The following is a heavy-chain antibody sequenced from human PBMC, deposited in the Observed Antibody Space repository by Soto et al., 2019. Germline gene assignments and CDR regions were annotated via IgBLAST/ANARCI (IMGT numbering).Heavy chain of an antibody. D-gene: IGHD5-12*01. CDR2: TYFRSKWYN. V-gene: IGHV6-1*01. Sequence: PSQPLSLTFVISGDSVSSNTASWNWIRQSPSRGLEWLGRTYFRSKWYNDYAVSVKSRIIINPDTSNNQFSLQLNSVTPEDTAVYFCAKGDNLGPKTGYAFDPWGQGIMVTVSS. J-gene: IGHJ5*02. CDR1: GDSVSSNTAS. CDR3: AKGDNLGPKTGYAFDP.